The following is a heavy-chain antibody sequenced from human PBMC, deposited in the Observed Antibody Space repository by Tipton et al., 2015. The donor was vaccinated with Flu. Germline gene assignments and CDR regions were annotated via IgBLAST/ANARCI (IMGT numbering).Heavy chain of an antibody. D-gene: IGHD3-10*01. CDR1: GDSISSGGYY. Sequence: TLSLTCTVSGDSISSGGYYWTWIRQPPGKGLEWIGYIYSSGSTTYNPSLKSRVSMSADTSMNQFSLRLNSMAAADTAIYYCARVLAGHFGEGYLFDYWGQGALVTVSS. CDR3: ARVLAGHFGEGYLFDY. CDR2: IYSSGST. V-gene: IGHV4-61*08. J-gene: IGHJ4*02.